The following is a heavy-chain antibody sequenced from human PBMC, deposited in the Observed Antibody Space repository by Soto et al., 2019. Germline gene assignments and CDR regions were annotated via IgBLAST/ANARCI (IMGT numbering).Heavy chain of an antibody. CDR2: IYHIGSP. CDR1: GRPVSSGGYY. CDR3: VRDRALDSSGHWFDS. Sequence: SETLSLTCTVSGRPVSSGGYYWTWIRQFPGNGLEWIGYIYHIGSPSYNPSLKSRLSMSLDASKNQCSLNLTSVTAADTAIYYCVRDRALDSSGHWFDSWGQGTLVTVSS. V-gene: IGHV4-31*03. D-gene: IGHD6-19*01. J-gene: IGHJ5*01.